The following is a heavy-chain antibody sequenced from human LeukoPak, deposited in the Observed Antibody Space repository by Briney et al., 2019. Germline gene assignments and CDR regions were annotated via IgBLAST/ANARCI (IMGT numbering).Heavy chain of an antibody. V-gene: IGHV3-23*01. J-gene: IGHJ5*02. D-gene: IGHD3-3*01. CDR2: ISGSGGST. Sequence: GGSLRLSCAASGFTFSSYAMSWVRQAPGKGLEGVSAISGSGGSTYYADSVKGRFTISRDNSKNTLYLQMNSLRAEDTAVYYCAKVWSYYDFWSGYTWGQGTLVTVSS. CDR3: AKVWSYYDFWSGYT. CDR1: GFTFSSYA.